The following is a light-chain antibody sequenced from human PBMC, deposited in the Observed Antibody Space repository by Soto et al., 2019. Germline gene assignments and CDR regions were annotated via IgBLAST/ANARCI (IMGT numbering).Light chain of an antibody. Sequence: QSVLTQPPSVSGAPGQGVTISCTGSTSNIGAGYDVHWYQQLPGTAPKLLIYNNNNRPSGVPDRFSGSKSGTSASLAITGLQAEDEADYYCQSYDSSLSNSVFGGGTKLTVL. CDR2: NNN. J-gene: IGLJ3*02. CDR1: TSNIGAGYD. V-gene: IGLV1-40*01. CDR3: QSYDSSLSNSV.